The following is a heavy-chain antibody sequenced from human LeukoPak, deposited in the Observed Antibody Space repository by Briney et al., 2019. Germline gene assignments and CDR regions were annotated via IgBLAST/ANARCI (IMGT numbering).Heavy chain of an antibody. Sequence: GASVKVSCKSSGYTFTGYYMHWVRQAPGQGLEWMGWINSNSGGTNKAQKFQGRVTITRDTSISTAYMELNTLRSDDTAIYYCARAGALPYSSHTYNWLDPWGQGTLVTVSS. CDR3: ARAGALPYSSHTYNWLDP. D-gene: IGHD6-19*01. J-gene: IGHJ5*02. CDR2: INSNSGGT. V-gene: IGHV1-2*02. CDR1: GYTFTGYY.